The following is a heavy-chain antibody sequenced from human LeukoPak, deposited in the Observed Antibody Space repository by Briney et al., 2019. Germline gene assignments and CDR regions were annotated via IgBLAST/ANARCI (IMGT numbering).Heavy chain of an antibody. CDR1: GFTFSSYS. Sequence: GGSLRLSCAASGFTFSSYSMNWVRQAPGKGLEWVSAINASAASTYYADSVKGRFTISRDNSKNTVYVQMNSLKAEDTAVYYCVKDQRSGWKSGYDLFRVYWGQGTLVTVSS. CDR3: VKDQRSGWKSGYDLFRVY. CDR2: INASAAST. J-gene: IGHJ4*02. V-gene: IGHV3-23*01. D-gene: IGHD5-12*01.